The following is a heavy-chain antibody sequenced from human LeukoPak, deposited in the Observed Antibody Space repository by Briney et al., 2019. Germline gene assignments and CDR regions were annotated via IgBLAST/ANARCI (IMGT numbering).Heavy chain of an antibody. CDR2: IKSDGREK. V-gene: IGHV3-7*01. Sequence: GGSLRLSCAASGFTFSRYWMSWVRHAPGKGLEWVVNIKSDGREKNYVDSVKGRFTISRDNAKNSLYLQMNSLRADDTAVFYCAGFRWGYGLDVWGQGTTVTVSS. J-gene: IGHJ6*02. D-gene: IGHD3-16*01. CDR1: GFTFSRYW. CDR3: AGFRWGYGLDV.